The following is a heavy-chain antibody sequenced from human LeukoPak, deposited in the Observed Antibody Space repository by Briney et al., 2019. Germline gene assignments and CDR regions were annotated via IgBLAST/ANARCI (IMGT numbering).Heavy chain of an antibody. CDR2: ISGSGGSA. CDR3: AKDRLRITMILGDLGY. Sequence: GGSLRLSCAASGFTFSSYAMSWVRQAPGKGLEWVSAISGSGGSAYYADSVKGRFTISRDNSKNTLYLQMNSLRAEDTAVYYCAKDRLRITMILGDLGYWGQGTLVTVSS. D-gene: IGHD3-22*01. CDR1: GFTFSSYA. V-gene: IGHV3-23*01. J-gene: IGHJ4*02.